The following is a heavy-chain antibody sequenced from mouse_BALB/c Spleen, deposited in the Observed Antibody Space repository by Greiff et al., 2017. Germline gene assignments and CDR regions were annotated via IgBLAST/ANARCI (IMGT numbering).Heavy chain of an antibody. CDR1: GFTFSSYG. CDR3: TRHGGDYDCYYGRYFDV. Sequence: DVMLVESGGDLVKPGGSLKLSCAASGFTFSSYGMSWVRQTPDQRLEWVATISSGGSYTYYPDSVKGRFTISRDNAKNTLYLQMSSLKSEDTAMYYRTRHGGDYDCYYGRYFDVWGAGTTVTVSS. CDR2: ISSGGSYT. J-gene: IGHJ1*01. D-gene: IGHD2-3*01. V-gene: IGHV5-6*02.